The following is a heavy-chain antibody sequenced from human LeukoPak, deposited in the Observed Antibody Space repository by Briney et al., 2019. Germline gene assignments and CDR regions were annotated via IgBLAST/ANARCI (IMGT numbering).Heavy chain of an antibody. CDR3: ASGIIAAAGTDWFDP. Sequence: PSETLSLTCTVSGGSISSYYWSWIRQPAGKGLEWIGRIYTSGSTNYNPSLKSRVTMSVDTSKNQFSLKLSSVIAADTAVYYCASGIIAAAGTDWFDPWGQGTLVTVSS. V-gene: IGHV4-4*07. D-gene: IGHD6-13*01. CDR2: IYTSGST. CDR1: GGSISSYY. J-gene: IGHJ5*02.